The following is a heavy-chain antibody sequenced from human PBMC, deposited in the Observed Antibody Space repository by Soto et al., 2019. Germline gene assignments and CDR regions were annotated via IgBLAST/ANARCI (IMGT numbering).Heavy chain of an antibody. D-gene: IGHD6-6*01. V-gene: IGHV4-34*01. CDR2: INHSGST. Sequence: SETLSLTCAVYGGSFSGYYWSWIRQPPGKGLEWIGEINHSGSTNYNPSLKSRVTISVDTSKNQFSLKLSSVTAADTAVYYCARGLEYSRRFDPWGQGTLVTVSS. J-gene: IGHJ5*02. CDR3: ARGLEYSRRFDP. CDR1: GGSFSGYY.